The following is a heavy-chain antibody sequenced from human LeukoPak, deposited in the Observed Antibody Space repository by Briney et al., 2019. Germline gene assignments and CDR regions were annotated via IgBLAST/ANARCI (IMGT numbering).Heavy chain of an antibody. CDR1: GFTFTNHW. CDR2: INSDGSST. V-gene: IGHV3-74*01. Sequence: GGSLRLSCAASGFTFTNHWMHWVRQAPGKGLVWVSRINSDGSSTSFADSVKGRFTISRDNAKSTLYLQMNSLRAEDTAVYYCVRDDSSGYHTFDYWGQGILVTVST. CDR3: VRDDSSGYHTFDY. J-gene: IGHJ4*02. D-gene: IGHD3-22*01.